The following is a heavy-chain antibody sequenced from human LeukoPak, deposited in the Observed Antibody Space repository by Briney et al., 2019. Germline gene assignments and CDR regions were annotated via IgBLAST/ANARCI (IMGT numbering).Heavy chain of an antibody. CDR2: IYWVDDR. Sequence: ESGPTLVNPTQTLTLTCTFSGFSLSTSGVGVVWIRQPPGKALEWLALIYWVDDRRYSPSLKSSVTVTKHTSKNQVVLTKTNMDPVDTATYYCAHSPGGGYSGYGYNWFDPWGQGTLVTVSS. J-gene: IGHJ5*02. D-gene: IGHD5-12*01. V-gene: IGHV2-5*02. CDR1: GFSLSTSGVG. CDR3: AHSPGGGYSGYGYNWFDP.